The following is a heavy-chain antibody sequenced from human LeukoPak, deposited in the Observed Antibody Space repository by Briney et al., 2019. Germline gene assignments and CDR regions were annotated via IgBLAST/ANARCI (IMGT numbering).Heavy chain of an antibody. CDR3: ARGPNGDLDY. CDR2: IIPIFGTA. J-gene: IGHJ4*02. CDR1: GYTFTSYD. D-gene: IGHD2-21*02. Sequence: SVKVSCKASGYTFTSYDINWLRQATGQGLEWMGRIIPIFGTANYAQKFQGRVTITTDESTSTAYMELSSLRSEDTAVYYCARGPNGDLDYWGQGTLVTVSS. V-gene: IGHV1-69*05.